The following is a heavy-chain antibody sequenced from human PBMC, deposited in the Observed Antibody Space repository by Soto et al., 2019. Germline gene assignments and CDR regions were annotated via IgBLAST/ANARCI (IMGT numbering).Heavy chain of an antibody. V-gene: IGHV1-8*01. CDR2: MSPNTGTI. CDR3: VRDRPGIKTYEAFDI. CDR1: GYTFTSYD. Sequence: GGSVKVSCKASGYTFTSYDINWVRQATGQGPEWMGWMSPNTGTIVYAQKFQGRVTMTRNTSTSTAYMTLSSLRSEDTAVYYCVRDRPGIKTYEAFDIWGQGTTVTVSS. D-gene: IGHD1-20*01. J-gene: IGHJ3*02.